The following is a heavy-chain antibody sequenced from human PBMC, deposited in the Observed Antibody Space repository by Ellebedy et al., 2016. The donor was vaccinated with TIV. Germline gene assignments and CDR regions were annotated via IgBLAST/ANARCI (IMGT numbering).Heavy chain of an antibody. CDR1: GGSIGDSTYY. CDR2: ISYSGST. V-gene: IGHV4-39*07. Sequence: MPSETLSLTCTVSGGSIGDSTYYWGWIRQPPGKGLEWIGSISYSGSTYYNPSFKSRVTMSVDESKNQFSLWLSSVTAADTAVYYCARATGDYRYVGGYYFDFWGQGILVTVSS. D-gene: IGHD3-16*02. CDR3: ARATGDYRYVGGYYFDF. J-gene: IGHJ4*02.